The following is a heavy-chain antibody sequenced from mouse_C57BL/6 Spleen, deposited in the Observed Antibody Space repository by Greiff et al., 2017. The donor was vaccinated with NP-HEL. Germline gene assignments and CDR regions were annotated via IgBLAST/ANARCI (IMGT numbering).Heavy chain of an antibody. CDR2: IYPGSGST. V-gene: IGHV1-55*01. J-gene: IGHJ1*03. Sequence: VQLQQSGAELVKPGASVKMSCKASGYTFTSYWITWVKQRPGQGLEWIGDIYPGSGSTNYNEKFKSKATLTVDTSYSTAYMQLSSLTSEDSAVYYCARLTGRYWYFDVWGTGTTVTVSS. CDR1: GYTFTSYW. CDR3: ARLTGRYWYFDV. D-gene: IGHD4-1*01.